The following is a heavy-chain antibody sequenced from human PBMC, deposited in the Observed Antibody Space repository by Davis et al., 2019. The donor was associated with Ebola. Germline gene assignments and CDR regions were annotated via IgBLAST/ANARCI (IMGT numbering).Heavy chain of an antibody. Sequence: SVKVSCKASGGTFSSHVVSWVRQAPGQGLEWMGGIIPMFGTTAYAQKFQGRVTFTADESTSTVYMELTSLSSEDTAVYYCARGPTDPSGGWGQGTLVTVSS. CDR1: GGTFSSHV. J-gene: IGHJ4*02. CDR3: ARGPTDPSGG. D-gene: IGHD3-16*01. V-gene: IGHV1-69*13. CDR2: IIPMFGTT.